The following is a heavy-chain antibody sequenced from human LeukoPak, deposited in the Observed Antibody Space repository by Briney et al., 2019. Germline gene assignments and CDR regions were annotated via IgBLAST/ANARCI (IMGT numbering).Heavy chain of an antibody. CDR3: ARAMPPIAVDFDY. Sequence: PSQTLSLTCTVSGGSISSGGYYWSWIRQHPGKGLEWIGYIYYSGSTYYNPSLKSRVTISVDTSKNQFSLKLSSVTAADTAVYYCARAMPPIAVDFDYWGQGTLVTVSS. D-gene: IGHD6-19*01. V-gene: IGHV4-31*03. CDR2: IYYSGST. J-gene: IGHJ4*02. CDR1: GGSISSGGYY.